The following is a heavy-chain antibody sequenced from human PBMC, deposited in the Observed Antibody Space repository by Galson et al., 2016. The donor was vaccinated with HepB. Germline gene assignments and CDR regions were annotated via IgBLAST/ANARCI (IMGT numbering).Heavy chain of an antibody. CDR1: GFTFSSYA. V-gene: IGHV3-30-3*01. D-gene: IGHD2-15*01. J-gene: IGHJ6*02. Sequence: SLRLSCAASGFTFSSYAMHWVRQAPGKGLEWVAVISYDGSNKYYADSVKGRFTISRDNSKNTLYLQMNSLRAEDTAVYYCARGWDIVVVVAASHYGMDVWGQGTTVTVSS. CDR2: ISYDGSNK. CDR3: ARGWDIVVVVAASHYGMDV.